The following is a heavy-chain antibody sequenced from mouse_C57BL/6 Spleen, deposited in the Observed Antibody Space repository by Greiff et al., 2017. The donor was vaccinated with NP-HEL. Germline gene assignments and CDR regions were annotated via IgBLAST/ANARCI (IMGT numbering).Heavy chain of an antibody. J-gene: IGHJ4*01. D-gene: IGHD2-5*01. V-gene: IGHV1-55*01. CDR2: IYPGSGST. Sequence: VQLQQPGAELVKPGASVKMSCKASGYTFTSYWITWVKQRPGQGLEWIRDIYPGSGSTNYNEKFKSKATLTVDTSSSTAYMQLSSLTSEDSAVYYCAREGTRSNYDAMDYWGQGTSVTVSS. CDR3: AREGTRSNYDAMDY. CDR1: GYTFTSYW.